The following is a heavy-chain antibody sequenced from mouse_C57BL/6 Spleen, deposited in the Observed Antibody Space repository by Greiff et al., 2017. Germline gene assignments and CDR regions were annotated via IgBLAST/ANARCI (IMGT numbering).Heavy chain of an antibody. CDR1: GYSITSDY. D-gene: IGHD1-1*01. CDR3: AREPYGSSYDWYFDV. J-gene: IGHJ1*03. CDR2: ISYSGST. Sequence: EVQLQQSGPGLAKPSQTLSLTCSVTGYSITSDYWNWIRKFPGNKLEYMGYISYSGSTYYNPSLKSRISITRDTSKNQYYLQLNSVTTEDTATYYCAREPYGSSYDWYFDVWGTGTTVTVSS. V-gene: IGHV3-8*01.